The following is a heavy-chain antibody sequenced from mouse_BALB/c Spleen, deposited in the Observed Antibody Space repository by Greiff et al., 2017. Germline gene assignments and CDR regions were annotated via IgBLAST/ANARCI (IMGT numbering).Heavy chain of an antibody. CDR2: INSNGGST. D-gene: IGHD1-1*02. J-gene: IGHJ2*01. V-gene: IGHV5-6-3*01. CDR3: ARGNYVGYFDY. CDR1: GFTFSSYG. Sequence: EVQGVESGGGLVQPGGSLKLSCAASGFTFSSYGMSWVRQTPDKRLELVATINSNGGSTYYPDSVKGRFTISRDNAKNTLYLQMSSLKSEDTAMYYCARGNYVGYFDYWGQGTTLTVSS.